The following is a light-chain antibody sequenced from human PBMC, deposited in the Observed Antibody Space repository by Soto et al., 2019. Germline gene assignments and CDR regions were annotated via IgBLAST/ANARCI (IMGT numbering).Light chain of an antibody. J-gene: IGKJ5*01. V-gene: IGKV3-15*01. CDR1: QNVNTN. CDR2: GTS. CDR3: QEYNNWPIT. Sequence: EVVLTQSPATLSLSPGERAIVSCRASQNVNTNLAWYQQKPGQVPRLLIYGTSPGATDLPARFSGSGSGTEFTLTITSLQSEDFAVYYCQEYNNWPITFGQETRLEIK.